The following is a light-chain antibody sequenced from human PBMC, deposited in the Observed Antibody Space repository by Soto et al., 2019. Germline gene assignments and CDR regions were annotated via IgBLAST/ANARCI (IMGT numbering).Light chain of an antibody. CDR1: QTVRNNY. V-gene: IGKV3-20*01. CDR2: DAS. CDR3: QQYNIYPWT. J-gene: IGKJ1*01. Sequence: EFVLTQSPGTLSLSPGERATLSCRASQTVRNNYLAWYQQKPGQAPRLLIYDASSRATGIPDRFSGGGSGTDFTLTISRLEPEDFATYYCQQYNIYPWTFGQGTKVDIK.